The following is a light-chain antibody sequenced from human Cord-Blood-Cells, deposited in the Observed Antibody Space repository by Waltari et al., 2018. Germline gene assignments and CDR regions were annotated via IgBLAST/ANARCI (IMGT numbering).Light chain of an antibody. CDR2: QDS. V-gene: IGLV3-1*01. Sequence: SYELTQPPSVSVSPGQTASITCSGDTLGDKYACWYQQKPGQSPVLVIYQDSKRPSGIPDRFSGSNSGNTATLTISGTQAMDEADYYGPAWDSSTAVFGTGTKVTVL. J-gene: IGLJ1*01. CDR3: PAWDSSTAV. CDR1: TLGDKY.